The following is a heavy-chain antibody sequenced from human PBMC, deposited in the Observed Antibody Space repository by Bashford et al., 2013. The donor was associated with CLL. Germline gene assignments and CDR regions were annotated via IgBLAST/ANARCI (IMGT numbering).Heavy chain of an antibody. CDR3: ARNGGNYWYFDL. CDR2: VTRSGSGT. V-gene: IGHV3-23*01. D-gene: IGHD3-10*01. Sequence: GGSLRLSCAASGFSFSSSAMSWVRQAPGKGLEWVSSVTRSGSGTYYADSVKGRFTISRGNSQSTLYLQLNSLRAEDTAVYYCARNGGNYWYFDLWGRGTLVTVSS. J-gene: IGHJ2*01. CDR1: GFSFSSSA.